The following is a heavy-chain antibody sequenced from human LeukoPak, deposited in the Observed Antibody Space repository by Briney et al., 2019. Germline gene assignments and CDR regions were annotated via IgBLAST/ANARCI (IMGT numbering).Heavy chain of an antibody. CDR1: GFTFSSYE. D-gene: IGHD3-9*01. J-gene: IGHJ4*02. CDR3: ATGGGRYFDWLLPDDY. Sequence: GGSLRLSCAASGFTFSSYEMNWVRQAPGKGLEWVSYISSSGSTIYYADSVKGRFTISRDNAKNSLYLQMNSLRAKDTAVYYCATGGGRYFDWLLPDDYWGQGTLVTVSS. V-gene: IGHV3-48*03. CDR2: ISSSGSTI.